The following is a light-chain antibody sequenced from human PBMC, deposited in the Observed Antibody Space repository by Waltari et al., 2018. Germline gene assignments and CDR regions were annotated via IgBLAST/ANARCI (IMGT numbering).Light chain of an antibody. Sequence: QSALTQPPSASGSPVQQVTISCTGPSGDGGRYNYVPCNQQPPGKYPELIVLEGSERFGVPDRLSGSKSGNTSFLTLSGLQADDEADYYCSSYAGTNNFVVFGGGTKLTVL. CDR1: SGDGGRYNY. V-gene: IGLV2-8*01. CDR3: SSYAGTNNFVV. J-gene: IGLJ2*01. CDR2: EGS.